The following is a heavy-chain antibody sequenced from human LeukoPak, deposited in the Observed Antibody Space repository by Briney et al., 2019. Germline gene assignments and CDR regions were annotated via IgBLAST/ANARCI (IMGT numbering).Heavy chain of an antibody. D-gene: IGHD3-22*01. V-gene: IGHV3-21*01. J-gene: IGHJ5*02. CDR3: ASPALGQVTMKP. Sequence: GSLRLSCVASGFPFSSYWMTWVRQAPGKGLEWVSSISDSSSYIYYADSVKGRFTISRDNAKNSLYLRMNSLRAEDTAMYYCASPALGQVTMKPWGQGTLVTVSS. CDR1: GFPFSSYW. CDR2: ISDSSSYI.